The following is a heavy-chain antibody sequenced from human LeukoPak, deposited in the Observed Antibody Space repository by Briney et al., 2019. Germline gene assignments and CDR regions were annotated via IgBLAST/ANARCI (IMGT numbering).Heavy chain of an antibody. CDR3: ARDSYYDSSGYYHRDFDY. Sequence: GGSLRLSCAASGFTFSSNEMNWVRQAPGKGLEWVSYISSSGGTIYYADSVKGRFTISRDNAKNSLYLQMNSLRAEDTAVYYCARDSYYDSSGYYHRDFDYWGQGTLVTVSS. CDR1: GFTFSSNE. D-gene: IGHD3-22*01. V-gene: IGHV3-48*03. CDR2: ISSSGGTI. J-gene: IGHJ4*02.